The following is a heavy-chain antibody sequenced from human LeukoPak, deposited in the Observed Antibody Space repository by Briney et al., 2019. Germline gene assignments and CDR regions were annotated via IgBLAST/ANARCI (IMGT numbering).Heavy chain of an antibody. D-gene: IGHD3-3*01. Sequence: SETLSLTCTVSGGSISSYYWSWIRQPARKGLEWIGRIYTSGSTNYNPSLKSRVTMSVDTSKNQFSLKLSSVTAADTAVYYCTREGLALKFLEWLSAFDIWGQGTMVTVSS. V-gene: IGHV4-4*07. CDR2: IYTSGST. CDR1: GGSISSYY. J-gene: IGHJ3*02. CDR3: TREGLALKFLEWLSAFDI.